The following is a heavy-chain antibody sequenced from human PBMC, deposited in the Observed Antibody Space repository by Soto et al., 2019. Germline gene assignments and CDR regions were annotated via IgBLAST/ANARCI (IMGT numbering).Heavy chain of an antibody. V-gene: IGHV4-34*01. CDR2: INHSGST. Sequence: ETLSLTCAVYGGSFSGYYWSWIRQPPGKGLEWIGEINHSGSTNYNPSLKSRVTISVDTSKNQFSLKLSSVTAADTAVYYCARARGSGSYYYYYYYMDVWGKGTTVT. CDR1: GGSFSGYY. CDR3: ARARGSGSYYYYYYYMDV. J-gene: IGHJ6*03. D-gene: IGHD3-10*01.